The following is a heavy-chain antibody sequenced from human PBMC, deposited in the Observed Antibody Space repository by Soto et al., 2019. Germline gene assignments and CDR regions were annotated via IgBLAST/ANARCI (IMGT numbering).Heavy chain of an antibody. Sequence: GASVKFSFQASGGTFSSYAISWVRHAPGQGLEWMGGIIPIFGTANYAQKFQGRVTITADESTRTAYMELSSLRSEDTAVYYCPRAHTSGCYGNFDYSGQGTLVTVSS. J-gene: IGHJ4*02. V-gene: IGHV1-69*13. D-gene: IGHD6-19*01. CDR3: PRAHTSGCYGNFDY. CDR2: IIPIFGTA. CDR1: GGTFSSYA.